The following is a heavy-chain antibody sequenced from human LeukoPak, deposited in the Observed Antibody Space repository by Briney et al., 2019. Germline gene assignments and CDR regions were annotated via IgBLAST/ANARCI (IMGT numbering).Heavy chain of an antibody. D-gene: IGHD1-26*01. Sequence: GGSLRLSCAASGFTFSSYGMSWVRQAPGKGLEWVSAINGSGGSTYYADSVKGRFTISRDNTKNTLYLQMSSLRAEDTAVYYCAERGAEVGATVAPGDYWGQGTLVTVSS. CDR3: AERGAEVGATVAPGDY. J-gene: IGHJ4*02. CDR2: INGSGGST. V-gene: IGHV3-23*01. CDR1: GFTFSSYG.